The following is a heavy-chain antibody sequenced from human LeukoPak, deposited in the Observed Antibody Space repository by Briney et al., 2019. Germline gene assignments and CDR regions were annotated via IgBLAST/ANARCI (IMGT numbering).Heavy chain of an antibody. Sequence: GGSLRLSCAASGFTFSTYTMNWVRQAPGKGLEWVSSISSRSSYIYYADSVKGRFTISRDNAKNSLYLQMNSLRAEDTAVYYCARVAWFGEFEYWGQGTLVTVSS. J-gene: IGHJ4*02. CDR2: ISSRSSYI. CDR3: ARVAWFGEFEY. D-gene: IGHD3-10*01. V-gene: IGHV3-21*01. CDR1: GFTFSTYT.